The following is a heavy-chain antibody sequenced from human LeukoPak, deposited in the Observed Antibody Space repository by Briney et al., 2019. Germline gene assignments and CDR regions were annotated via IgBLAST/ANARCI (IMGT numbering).Heavy chain of an antibody. J-gene: IGHJ4*02. V-gene: IGHV4-4*07. Sequence: SETLSLTCTVSGGAIRSHYLNWIRQPAGKGLEWIGRIYSSGYTNDNPFLKSQITMSVDMSKNQFSLRLNSVTAADTAVYYCARGEHSVDSWGQGMLVTVSS. CDR3: ARGEHSVDS. CDR1: GGAIRSHY. CDR2: IYSSGYT. D-gene: IGHD1/OR15-1a*01.